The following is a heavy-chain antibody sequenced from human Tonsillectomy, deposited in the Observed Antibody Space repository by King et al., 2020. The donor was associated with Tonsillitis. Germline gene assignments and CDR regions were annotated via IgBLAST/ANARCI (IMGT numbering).Heavy chain of an antibody. CDR3: AVRRDCSDSNCYNAFYI. D-gene: IGHD2-2*02. CDR1: AFTFRTYV. V-gene: IGHV3-30*04. CDR2: ISYDGKNK. J-gene: IGHJ3*02. Sequence: VQLVESGGGVVQPGTSLRLSCEVSAFTFRTYVLDWVRQAPGKGLEWVAVISYDGKNKVYAESVKGRFTISRDNSKNTLCMQLNSLRPEDTAVYYCAVRRDCSDSNCYNAFYIWGQGTMVTVSS.